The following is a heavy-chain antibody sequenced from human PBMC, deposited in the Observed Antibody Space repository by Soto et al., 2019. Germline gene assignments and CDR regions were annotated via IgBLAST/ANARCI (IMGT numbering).Heavy chain of an antibody. D-gene: IGHD3-10*01. V-gene: IGHV4-59*01. CDR3: ARDQINYGSGSYYLGHPGVYYYGMEV. Sequence: PSETLSLTCTGSGGSSSSYYWSWIRQPPGKGLEWIGYIYYSGSTNYNPSLKSRVTISVDTSKNQFSLKLSSVTAADTAVYYCARDQINYGSGSYYLGHPGVYYYGMEVWGQGTTVT. CDR2: IYYSGST. J-gene: IGHJ6*02. CDR1: GGSSSSYY.